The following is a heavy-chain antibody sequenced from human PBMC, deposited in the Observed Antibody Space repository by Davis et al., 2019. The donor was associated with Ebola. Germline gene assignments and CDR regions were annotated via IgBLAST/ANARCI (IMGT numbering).Heavy chain of an antibody. J-gene: IGHJ6*02. CDR3: ARDAWVNGMEV. CDR2: ISAYNGNT. V-gene: IGHV1-18*01. Sequence: ASVKVSCKASRYTFPSSGISWVRQAPGHWLDCMGWISAYNGNTNYAQKLQGRVTMTTDTSTSTAYMELRSLRSDDTAVYYCARDAWVNGMEVWGQGTTVTVSS. D-gene: IGHD1-26*01. CDR1: RYTFPSSG.